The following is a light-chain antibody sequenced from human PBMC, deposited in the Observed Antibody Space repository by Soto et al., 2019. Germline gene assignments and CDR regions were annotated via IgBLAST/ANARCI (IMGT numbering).Light chain of an antibody. Sequence: QLVLTQPASVSGSPGQSITISCTGTSSDVGGYNYVSWYQQHPGKAPKLMIYEVSNRPSGVSNRFSGSKSGNTASLTISGLQAEDAADYYCSSYTSSSTWVFGGGTKLTVL. CDR2: EVS. CDR1: SSDVGGYNY. J-gene: IGLJ3*02. CDR3: SSYTSSSTWV. V-gene: IGLV2-14*01.